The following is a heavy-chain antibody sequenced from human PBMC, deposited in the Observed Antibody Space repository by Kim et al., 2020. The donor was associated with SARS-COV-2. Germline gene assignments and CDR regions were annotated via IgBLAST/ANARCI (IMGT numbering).Heavy chain of an antibody. CDR3: ARAGYDSSGYYYYAFDI. CDR2: IWYDGSNK. CDR1: GFTFSSYG. D-gene: IGHD3-22*01. Sequence: GGSLRLSCAASGFTFSSYGMHWVRQAPGKGLEWVAVIWYDGSNKYYADSGKGRFTISRDNSKNTLYLQMNSLRAEDTAVYYCARAGYDSSGYYYYAFDIWGQGTMVTVSS. J-gene: IGHJ3*02. V-gene: IGHV3-33*01.